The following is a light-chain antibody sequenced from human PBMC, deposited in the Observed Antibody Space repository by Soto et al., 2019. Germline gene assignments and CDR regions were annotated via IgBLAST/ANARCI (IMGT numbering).Light chain of an antibody. CDR2: GNS. V-gene: IGLV1-40*01. CDR3: QSYDSSLGGPVV. CDR1: SSNIGAGYD. J-gene: IGLJ2*01. Sequence: QSVLTQPPSVSGAPGQRVTISFTGSSSNIGAGYDVHWYQQLPVTAPKLLIYGNSNRPSGVPDRFSGSKSGTSASLAITGLEAEDEADYYCQSYDSSLGGPVVFGGGTKLTVL.